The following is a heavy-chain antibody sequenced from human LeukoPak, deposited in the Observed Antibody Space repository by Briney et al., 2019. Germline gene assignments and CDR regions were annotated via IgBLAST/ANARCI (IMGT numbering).Heavy chain of an antibody. D-gene: IGHD6-25*01. CDR1: EFTFSSYA. V-gene: IGHV3-23*01. J-gene: IGHJ5*02. Sequence: GGSLRLSCAASEFTFSSYAMSWVRQAPGKGLEWVSAISGSGGSTYYADSVKGRFTISRDNSKNTLYLQMNSLRAEDTAVYYCAKGGLRLVWFDPWGQGTLVTVSS. CDR2: ISGSGGST. CDR3: AKGGLRLVWFDP.